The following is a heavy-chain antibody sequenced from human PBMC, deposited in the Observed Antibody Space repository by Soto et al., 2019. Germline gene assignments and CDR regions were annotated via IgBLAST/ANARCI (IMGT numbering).Heavy chain of an antibody. CDR2: IWYDGSNK. V-gene: IGHV3-33*01. CDR3: AREPIAARLWYYYYYGMDV. CDR1: GFTFSSYG. D-gene: IGHD6-6*01. J-gene: IGHJ6*02. Sequence: QPGGSLRLSCAASGFTFSSYGMHWVRQAPGKGLEWVAVIWYDGSNKYYADSVKGRFTISRDNSKNTLYLQMNSLRAEDTAVYYCAREPIAARLWYYYYYGMDVWGQGTTVTVSS.